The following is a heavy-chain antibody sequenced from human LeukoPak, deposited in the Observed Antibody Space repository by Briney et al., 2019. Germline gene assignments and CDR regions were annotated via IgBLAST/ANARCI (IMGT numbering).Heavy chain of an antibody. CDR3: AREGHRGLPFDY. Sequence: GGSRRLSCAASGFTFSSYGMHWVRQAPGKGLEWVAVIWYDGSNKYYADSVKGRFTISRDNSKNTLYLQMNSLRAEDTAVYYCAREGHRGLPFDYWGQGTLVTVSS. CDR2: IWYDGSNK. J-gene: IGHJ4*02. D-gene: IGHD5-18*01. V-gene: IGHV3-33*01. CDR1: GFTFSSYG.